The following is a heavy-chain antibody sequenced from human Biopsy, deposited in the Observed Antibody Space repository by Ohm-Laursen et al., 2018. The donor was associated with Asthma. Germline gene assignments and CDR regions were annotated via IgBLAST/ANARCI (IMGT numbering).Heavy chain of an antibody. CDR3: VKDIRLQLWGFDS. D-gene: IGHD6-13*01. CDR1: GFTFDDYA. V-gene: IGHV3-9*01. Sequence: SLRLSCAASGFTFDDYAMHWVLQAPGKGLEWVSGVSWNSGSIDYADSVKGRFTISRDNAKNSLYLQMNSLRGADTALYYCVKDIRLQLWGFDSWGQGTLVTVSS. CDR2: VSWNSGSI. J-gene: IGHJ4*02.